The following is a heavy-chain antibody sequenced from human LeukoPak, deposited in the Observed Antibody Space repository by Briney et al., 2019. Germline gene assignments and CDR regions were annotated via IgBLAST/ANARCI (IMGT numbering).Heavy chain of an antibody. CDR1: GFTFSSYT. Sequence: GGSLRLSCAASGFTFSSYTMHWVRQAPGKGLYWVSGISASGSNTYYADSVKGRFTISRDNSKNTLYLQMNSLSAEDTAVYYCAKDAAGPEYWGQGTLVTVSS. V-gene: IGHV3-23*01. CDR3: AKDAAGPEY. D-gene: IGHD6-13*01. CDR2: ISASGSNT. J-gene: IGHJ4*02.